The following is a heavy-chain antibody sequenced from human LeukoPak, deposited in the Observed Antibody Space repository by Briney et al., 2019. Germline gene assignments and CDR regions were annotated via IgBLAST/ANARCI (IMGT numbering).Heavy chain of an antibody. CDR3: ARHDREWEVLDY. Sequence: SETLSLTCTVSGGSISSYYWSWIRQPPGKGLEWIGYIYYSGSTHYNPSLRSRVTTSVDTSKNHISLRLGSVTATDTAVYYCARHDREWEVLDYWGQGTLVTVSS. D-gene: IGHD1-26*01. V-gene: IGHV4-59*08. CDR1: GGSISSYY. J-gene: IGHJ4*02. CDR2: IYYSGST.